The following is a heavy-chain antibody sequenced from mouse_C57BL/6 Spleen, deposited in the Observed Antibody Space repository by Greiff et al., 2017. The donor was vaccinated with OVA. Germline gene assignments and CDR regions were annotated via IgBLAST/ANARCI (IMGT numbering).Heavy chain of an antibody. V-gene: IGHV5-6*01. D-gene: IGHD2-5*01. CDR1: GFTFSSYG. CDR2: ISSGGSYT. CDR3: ARHNYSNSLAY. J-gene: IGHJ3*01. Sequence: EVKVVESGGDLVKPGGSLKLSCAASGFTFSSYGMSWVRQTPDKRLEWVATISSGGSYTYYPDSVKGRFTISRDNAKNTLYLQMSSLKSEDTAMYYCARHNYSNSLAYWGQGTLVTVSA.